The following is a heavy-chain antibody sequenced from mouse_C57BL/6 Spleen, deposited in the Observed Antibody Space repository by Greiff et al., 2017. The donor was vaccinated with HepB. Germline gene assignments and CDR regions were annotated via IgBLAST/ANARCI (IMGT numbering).Heavy chain of an antibody. CDR3: ARLRGDYFDY. CDR1: GFSLTSYG. D-gene: IGHD1-1*01. Sequence: VMLVESGPGLVQPSQSLSITCTVSGFSLTSYGVHWVRQSPGKGLEWLGVIWSGGSTDYNAAFISRLSISKDNSKSQVFFKMNSLQADDTAIYYCARLRGDYFDYWGQGTTLTVSS. V-gene: IGHV2-2*01. J-gene: IGHJ2*01. CDR2: IWSGGST.